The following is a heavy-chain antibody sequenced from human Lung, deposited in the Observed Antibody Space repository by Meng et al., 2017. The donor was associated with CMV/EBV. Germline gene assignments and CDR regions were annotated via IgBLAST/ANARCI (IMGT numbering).Heavy chain of an antibody. D-gene: IGHD3-3*01. CDR2: TSYNENIK. V-gene: IGHV3-30-3*01. Sequence: SCAASGFTFSDYAMHWVRQAPGKGLEWVAITSYNENIKNYADSVKGRFTISRDNSKNILYLQMNTLRPEDTAVYYCARDYYDFWSGHPHYLGQGXLVTVSS. J-gene: IGHJ4*02. CDR3: ARDYYDFWSGHPHY. CDR1: GFTFSDYA.